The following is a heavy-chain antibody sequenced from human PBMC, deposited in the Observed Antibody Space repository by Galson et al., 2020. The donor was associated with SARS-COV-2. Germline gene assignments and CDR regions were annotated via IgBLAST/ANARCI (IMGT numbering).Heavy chain of an antibody. CDR1: GMSLRSSGMR. CDR3: ARTWITGTTSRTFDQ. D-gene: IGHD1-1*01. V-gene: IGHV2-70*04. Sequence: SGPTLVKPTQTLTLTCSFSGMSLRSSGMRVSWIRQPPGKALEWPARIDWDGDTHFNTSLKTRLRISKDTSKNQVVLTMTNMDPVDTATYYCARTWITGTTSRTFDQWGQGTMVTVSS. J-gene: IGHJ4*02. CDR2: IDWDGDT.